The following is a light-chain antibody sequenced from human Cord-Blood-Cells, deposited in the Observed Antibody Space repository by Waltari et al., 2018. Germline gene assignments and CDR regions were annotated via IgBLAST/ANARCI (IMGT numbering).Light chain of an antibody. CDR1: QSISSY. CDR2: AAS. CDR3: QQSYSTPYT. Sequence: DIQMTPSPSSLSASVGARVTITCRASQSISSYLNWYHQKPGKAPKLLIYAASSLQSAVPSRFSGSGSGTDFTLTISSLQPEDFATYYCQQSYSTPYTFGQGTKLEIK. J-gene: IGKJ2*01. V-gene: IGKV1-39*01.